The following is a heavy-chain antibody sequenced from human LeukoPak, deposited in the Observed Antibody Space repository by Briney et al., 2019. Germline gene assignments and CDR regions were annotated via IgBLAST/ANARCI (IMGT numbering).Heavy chain of an antibody. J-gene: IGHJ4*02. D-gene: IGHD2/OR15-2a*01. CDR2: FSGSGGST. CDR3: ARSGLSRFGF. V-gene: IGHV3-23*01. Sequence: AGGSLRLSCAASGFIFSNYAMSWVRQAPGKGLQWVSAFSGSGGSTYYADSVEGRFTISRDNSRNTLYLQMNSLRAEDTAVYYCARSGLSRFGFWGQGTLVTVSS. CDR1: GFIFSNYA.